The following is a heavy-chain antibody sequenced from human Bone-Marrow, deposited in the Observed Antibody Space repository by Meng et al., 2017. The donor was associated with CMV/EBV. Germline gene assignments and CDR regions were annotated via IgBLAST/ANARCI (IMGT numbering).Heavy chain of an antibody. Sequence: ASVKVSCKASGYTFTSYGISWVRQAPGQGLEWMGWISAYNGNTNYAQKLQGRVTMTTDTSTSTAYMELRSLRSDDTAVYYCARGPWGYCSSTSCLYPYYYGMDVWGQGTTVTVSS. J-gene: IGHJ6*02. CDR3: ARGPWGYCSSTSCLYPYYYGMDV. CDR1: GYTFTSYG. V-gene: IGHV1-18*01. CDR2: ISAYNGNT. D-gene: IGHD2-2*01.